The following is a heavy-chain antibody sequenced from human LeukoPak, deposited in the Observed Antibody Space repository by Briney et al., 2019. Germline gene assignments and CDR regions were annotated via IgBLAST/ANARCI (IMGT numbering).Heavy chain of an antibody. Sequence: GRSLRLSCAAPGSIFGSYGMHWVRQAPGKGLEWVAVIWYDGSKEFYADSVKGRFTISRDNSKNRLSLQMNSLRAEDTAMYYCMGASAEGYFDSWGQGTLVTVSA. CDR1: GSIFGSYG. J-gene: IGHJ4*02. V-gene: IGHV3-33*01. D-gene: IGHD2-2*01. CDR2: IWYDGSKE. CDR3: MGASAEGYFDS.